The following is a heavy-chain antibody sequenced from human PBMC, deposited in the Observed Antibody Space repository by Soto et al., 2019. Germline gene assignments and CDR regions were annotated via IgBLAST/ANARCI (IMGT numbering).Heavy chain of an antibody. CDR3: ARSSSSWPKYYYYYYMDV. CDR2: TYYRSKWYN. V-gene: IGHV6-1*01. D-gene: IGHD6-13*01. J-gene: IGHJ6*03. Sequence: HSQTLSLTCAISGDSVSSNSAAWNWIRQSPSRGLEWLGRTYYRSKWYNDYAVSVKSRITINPDTSKNQFSLQLNSVTPEDTAVYYCARSSSSWPKYYYYYYMDVWGKGTTVTVSS. CDR1: GDSVSSNSAA.